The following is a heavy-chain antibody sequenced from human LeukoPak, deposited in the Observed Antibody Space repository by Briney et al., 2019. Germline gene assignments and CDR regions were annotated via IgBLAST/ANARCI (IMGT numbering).Heavy chain of an antibody. CDR1: GFTFSSYA. V-gene: IGHV3-30-3*01. Sequence: GRSLRLSSAASGFTFSSYAMHWVRQAPGKGLEWVAVISYDGSNKYYADSVKGRLTISRDNSKNTLYPQMNSLRAEDTAVYYCASDYYDSSGYSEPYDYWGQGTLVTVSS. J-gene: IGHJ4*02. CDR2: ISYDGSNK. CDR3: ASDYYDSSGYSEPYDY. D-gene: IGHD3-22*01.